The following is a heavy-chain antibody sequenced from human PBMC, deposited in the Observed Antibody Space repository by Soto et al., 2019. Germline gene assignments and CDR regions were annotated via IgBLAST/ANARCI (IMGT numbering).Heavy chain of an antibody. J-gene: IGHJ4*02. V-gene: IGHV4-61*01. CDR3: ARVLSRGPTFDY. Sequence: SETLSLTCTVSGGSVSSGSYYWSWIRQPPGKGLEWIGYIYYSGSTNYNPSLKSRVTISVDTSKNQFSLKLSSVTAADTAVYYCARVLSRGPTFDYWGQGTLVTVSS. CDR1: GGSVSSGSYY. CDR2: IYYSGST. D-gene: IGHD5-12*01.